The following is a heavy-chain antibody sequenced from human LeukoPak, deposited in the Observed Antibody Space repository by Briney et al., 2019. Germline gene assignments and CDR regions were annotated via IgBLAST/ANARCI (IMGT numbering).Heavy chain of an antibody. Sequence: GGSLRLSCAASGFTFSSYWMHWVRQAPGEGLVWVSRINSDGSSTSYADSVKGRFTISRDNAKNTLYLQMNSLRAEDTAVYYCARFSSYGFDYWGQGTLVTVSS. CDR1: GFTFSSYW. J-gene: IGHJ4*02. V-gene: IGHV3-74*01. CDR2: INSDGSST. CDR3: ARFSSYGFDY. D-gene: IGHD4-17*01.